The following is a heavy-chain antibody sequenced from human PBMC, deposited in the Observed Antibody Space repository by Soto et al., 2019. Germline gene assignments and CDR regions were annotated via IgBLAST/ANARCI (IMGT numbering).Heavy chain of an antibody. CDR2: ISTHNGNT. V-gene: IGHV1-18*04. Sequence: ASVKVSCKASVFTSSGISWVRQAPGQRLEWMGWISTHNGNTIYAQKFQGRVIMTMDTSTTTVYMELRSLRPDDTAVYLCAREGILGLFDAYDLRGQGTMVTVSS. J-gene: IGHJ3*01. CDR1: VFTSSG. D-gene: IGHD3-3*01. CDR3: AREGILGLFDAYDL.